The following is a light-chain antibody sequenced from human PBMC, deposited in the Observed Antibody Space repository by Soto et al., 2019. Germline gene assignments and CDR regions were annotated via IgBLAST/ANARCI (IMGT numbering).Light chain of an antibody. V-gene: IGKV1-12*01. J-gene: IGKJ4*01. CDR2: RAS. CDR1: QGITSW. CDR3: QQTTTFPLT. Sequence: DIEMTQSPSSVSASVGDRVTISCRASQGITSWLAWYQQKPGKAPKLLIYRASNLQSGVASRFSSSGSATDFPLTISGLQPADFATYYWQQTTTFPLTFGGGTKVEIK.